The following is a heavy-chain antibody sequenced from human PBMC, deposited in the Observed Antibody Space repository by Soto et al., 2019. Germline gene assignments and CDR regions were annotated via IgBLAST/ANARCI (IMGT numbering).Heavy chain of an antibody. CDR2: IYPYDSEI. V-gene: IGHV5-51*01. J-gene: IGHJ6*02. CDR3: ARHRRRREGSYYYGMDV. D-gene: IGHD1-26*01. Sequence: AGTLKISCSGSGYSFTNYWIGWVRQMPGKGLEWMGIIYPYDSEITYSPSFQGQVTISADISISTAYLRWSSLKASDTAVYYCARHRRRREGSYYYGMDVWGQGTTVTVSS. CDR1: GYSFTNYW.